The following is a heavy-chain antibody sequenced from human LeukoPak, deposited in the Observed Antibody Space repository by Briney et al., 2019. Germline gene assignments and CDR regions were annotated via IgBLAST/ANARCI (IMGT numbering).Heavy chain of an antibody. CDR3: AREGSQVRFLEWSPHYYYYYMDV. D-gene: IGHD3-3*01. CDR1: GGSISSSSYY. Sequence: SETLSLTCTVSGGSISSSSYYWGWIRQPPGKGLEWIGSIYYSGSTYYNPSLKSRVTISVDTSKNQFSLKLSSVTAADTAVYYCAREGSQVRFLEWSPHYYYYYMDVWGKGTTVTVS. V-gene: IGHV4-39*07. J-gene: IGHJ6*03. CDR2: IYYSGST.